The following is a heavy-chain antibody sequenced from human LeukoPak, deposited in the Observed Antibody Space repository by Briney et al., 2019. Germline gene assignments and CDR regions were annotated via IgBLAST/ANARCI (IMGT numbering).Heavy chain of an antibody. J-gene: IGHJ3*02. CDR3: AKNRETGNFFAFDI. Sequence: GGSLRLSCAASGFTFTSFAMNWVRQAPGKGREWVSTISGDDSTYYADSVKGRFTTSRDNSKNTLFLQMNSLRAEDTAVYYCAKNRETGNFFAFDIWGQGTMVTVSS. V-gene: IGHV3-23*01. D-gene: IGHD1-7*01. CDR2: ISGDDST. CDR1: GFTFTSFA.